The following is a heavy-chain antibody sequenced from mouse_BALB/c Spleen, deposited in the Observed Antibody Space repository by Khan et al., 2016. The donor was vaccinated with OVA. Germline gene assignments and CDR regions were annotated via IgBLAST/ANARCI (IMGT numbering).Heavy chain of an antibody. J-gene: IGHJ4*01. CDR2: INTYTGEP. CDR1: GHTFTKYG. D-gene: IGHD1-1*01. Sequence: QIQLVQSGPELKKPGETVKISCKASGHTFTKYGMNWVKQAPGKGLKWMGWINTYTGEPTYADDFNGRFAFSLETSARTAYLQINNLKNEDTATYFCARPPYVSYFMDNWGQGTSATVSS. CDR3: ARPPYVSYFMDN. V-gene: IGHV9-3-1*01.